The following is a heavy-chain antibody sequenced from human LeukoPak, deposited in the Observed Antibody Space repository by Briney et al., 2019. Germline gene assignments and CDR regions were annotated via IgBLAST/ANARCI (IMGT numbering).Heavy chain of an antibody. CDR3: ALSWGYSISWYRFDY. V-gene: IGHV3-23*01. CDR1: GFTFSTYA. CDR2: ISGSGGST. Sequence: GGSLRLSCAASGFTFSTYAMSWVRQAPGKGLEWVSVISGSGGSTNHADSVKGRFTISRDNSKNTLYLQMNSLKAEDTAVYYCALSWGYSISWYRFDYWGQGTLVTVSS. J-gene: IGHJ4*02. D-gene: IGHD6-13*01.